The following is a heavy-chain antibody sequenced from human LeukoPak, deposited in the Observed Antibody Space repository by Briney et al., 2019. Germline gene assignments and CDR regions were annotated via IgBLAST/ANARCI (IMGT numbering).Heavy chain of an antibody. V-gene: IGHV1-69*13. D-gene: IGHD6-13*01. Sequence: GASVPVSCQASGGTSSSYAISWVRQAPGPGLEWLGAIIPLFGTANYAQKFQGRVTITADESTSTAYMELSSLRSEDTAVYYCARESIAAAGTPGGLVWFDPWGQGTLVTVSS. CDR1: GGTSSSYA. CDR3: ARESIAAAGTPGGLVWFDP. J-gene: IGHJ5*02. CDR2: IIPLFGTA.